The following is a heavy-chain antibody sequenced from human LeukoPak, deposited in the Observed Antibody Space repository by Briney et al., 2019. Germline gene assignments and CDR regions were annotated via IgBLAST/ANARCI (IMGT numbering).Heavy chain of an antibody. Sequence: GGSLRLSCAASGFTFSSYAMSWVRQAPGKGLEWVSAISGSGGSTYYADSVKGRFTISRDNSMNTLYLQMNSLRAEDTAVYYCAKDHGGKSSSSWSPPNWFDPWGQGTLVTVSS. V-gene: IGHV3-23*01. CDR2: ISGSGGST. CDR3: AKDHGGKSSSSWSPPNWFDP. J-gene: IGHJ5*02. CDR1: GFTFSSYA. D-gene: IGHD6-13*01.